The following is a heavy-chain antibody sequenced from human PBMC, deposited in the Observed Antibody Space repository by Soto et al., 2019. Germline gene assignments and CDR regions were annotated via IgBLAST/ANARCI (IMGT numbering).Heavy chain of an antibody. J-gene: IGHJ6*02. CDR2: IRGSDGST. D-gene: IGHD3-22*01. CDR1: GFTFSNSC. Sequence: PGGSLRLSWAASGFTFSNSCMSWVRQAPGKGLEWVSLIRGSDGSTYYADSVKGRFTISRDISKNTLSLQMNSLRAEDTAVYYCAKDKERGYYDSSGYGPIGWYYYYGMDVWGQGTTVTVSS. V-gene: IGHV3-23*01. CDR3: AKDKERGYYDSSGYGPIGWYYYYGMDV.